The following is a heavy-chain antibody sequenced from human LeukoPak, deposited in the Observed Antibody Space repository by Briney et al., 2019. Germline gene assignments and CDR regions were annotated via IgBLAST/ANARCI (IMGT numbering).Heavy chain of an antibody. CDR2: IRYDGSHI. D-gene: IGHD3-22*01. CDR1: GFTFSSYG. J-gene: IGHJ4*02. V-gene: IGHV3-30*02. CDR3: AGDRGLFYYDSSGYPDY. Sequence: GGSLRLSCAASGFTFSSYGMHWVRQAPGKGLEWVTFIRYDGSHIYYADSVKGRFTISRDNSKNTLYLQMNSLRSEDTAVYYCAGDRGLFYYDSSGYPDYWGQGTLVTVSS.